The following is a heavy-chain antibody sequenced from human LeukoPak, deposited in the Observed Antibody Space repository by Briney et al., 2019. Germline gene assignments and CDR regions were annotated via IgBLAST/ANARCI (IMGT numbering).Heavy chain of an antibody. Sequence: GGSLRLSCVASGIIVRNNYMTWVRQAPGKGLEWVSVIYNGGSIYYGDSVKGRFTISADNSRNMVYLQMNGLRAEDTAVYYCARTGGGNSGPFDYWGQGTLVTVSS. J-gene: IGHJ4*02. V-gene: IGHV3-53*01. CDR3: ARTGGGNSGPFDY. CDR2: IYNGGSI. CDR1: GIIVRNNY. D-gene: IGHD4-23*01.